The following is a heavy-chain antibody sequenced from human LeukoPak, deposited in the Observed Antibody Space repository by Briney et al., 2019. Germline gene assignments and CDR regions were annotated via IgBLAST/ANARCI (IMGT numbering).Heavy chain of an antibody. CDR1: GFTFSSYG. CDR3: ARGQVRGVPYYYYGMDV. CDR2: IWYDGSNK. V-gene: IGHV3-33*01. Sequence: PGGSLRLSCAASGFTFSSYGMHWVRQAPGKGLEWVAVIWYDGSNKYYADSVKGRFTISRDNSKNTLYLQMNSLRAEDTAVYYCARGQVRGVPYYYYGMDVWGQGTTVTVSS. J-gene: IGHJ6*02. D-gene: IGHD3-10*01.